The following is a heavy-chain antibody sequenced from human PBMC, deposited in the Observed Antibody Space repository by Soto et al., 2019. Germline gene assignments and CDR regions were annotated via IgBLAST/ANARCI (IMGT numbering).Heavy chain of an antibody. CDR1: GFRFSNSA. CDR2: ITSSGDST. V-gene: IGHV3-48*02. Sequence: EVQLVESGGGLVQPGGSLRLSCAGSGFRFSNSAMNWVRQAPGKGLEWFSYITSSGDSTYEADSVKGRFTISRDDAKNSVFLKMNNLRDVDTAEYYCARVYTSSAAGYFDLWGRGALVTVSS. J-gene: IGHJ2*01. D-gene: IGHD2-15*01. CDR3: ARVYTSSAAGYFDL.